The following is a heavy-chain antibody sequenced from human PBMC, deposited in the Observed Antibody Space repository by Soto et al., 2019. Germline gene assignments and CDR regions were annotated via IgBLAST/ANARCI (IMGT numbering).Heavy chain of an antibody. D-gene: IGHD3-10*01. CDR2: IWYDGSNK. Sequence: QVQLVESGGGVVQPGRSLRLSCAASGFTFSSYGMHWVRQAPGKGLEWVAVIWYDGSNKYYADSVKGRFTISRDNSKNTLCLQMSSLRAEETAVYYCAREGRNVLLWFGELLSQENWFDPWGQGTLVTVSS. CDR3: AREGRNVLLWFGELLSQENWFDP. CDR1: GFTFSSYG. J-gene: IGHJ5*02. V-gene: IGHV3-33*01.